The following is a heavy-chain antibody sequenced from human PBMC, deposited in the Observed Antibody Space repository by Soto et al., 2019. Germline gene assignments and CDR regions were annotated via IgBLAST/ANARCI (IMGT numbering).Heavy chain of an antibody. Sequence: SETLSLTCPVSGGSISSGGYYWSWIRQHPGKGLEWIGYIYYSGSTYYNPSLKSRVTISVDTSKNQFSLKLSSVTAADTAVYYCAREDLGNWFDPWGQGTLVTVSS. D-gene: IGHD1-26*01. V-gene: IGHV4-31*03. CDR3: AREDLGNWFDP. CDR1: GGSISSGGYY. CDR2: IYYSGST. J-gene: IGHJ5*02.